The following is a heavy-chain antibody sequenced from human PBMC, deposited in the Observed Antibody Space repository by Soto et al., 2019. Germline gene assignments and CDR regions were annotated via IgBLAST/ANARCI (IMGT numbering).Heavy chain of an antibody. V-gene: IGHV4-30-4*01. D-gene: IGHD6-13*01. CDR1: GGSISSGDYY. Sequence: QVQLQESGPGLVKPSQTLSLTCTVSGGSISSGDYYWSWIRQPPGKGLEWIGYIYYSGSTYYNPSLKSRVTISVDTSMNQFSLKLSSVTAADTAVYYCARDRRHQLVRRYYYYYCMAVWGQGTTVTVSS. CDR3: ARDRRHQLVRRYYYYYCMAV. CDR2: IYYSGST. J-gene: IGHJ6*02.